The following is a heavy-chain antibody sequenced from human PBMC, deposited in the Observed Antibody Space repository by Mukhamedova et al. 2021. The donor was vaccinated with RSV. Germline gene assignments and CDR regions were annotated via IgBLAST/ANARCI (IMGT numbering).Heavy chain of an antibody. V-gene: IGHV5-51*01. CDR2: IYPGDSDT. CDR3: ARPVETAIDY. D-gene: IGHD5-18*01. Sequence: MGIIYPGDSDTRYSPSFQGQVTISADKSISTAYLQWSSPKASDTAMYYCARPVETAIDYWGQGTLVTVSS. J-gene: IGHJ4*02.